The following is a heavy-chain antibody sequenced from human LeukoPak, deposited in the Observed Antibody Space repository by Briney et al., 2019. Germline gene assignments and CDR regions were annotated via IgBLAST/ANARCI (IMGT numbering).Heavy chain of an antibody. V-gene: IGHV6-1*01. CDR2: TYYRSKWYN. Sequence: SQTLSLTCAISGDSVSSNSAAWNWIRQSPSRGLEWLGRTYYRSKWYNDYAVSVKSRITINPDTSKNQFSLKLSSVTAADTAVYYCAREVRGPRYFDYWGQGTLVTVSS. CDR3: AREVRGPRYFDY. CDR1: GDSVSSNSAA. J-gene: IGHJ4*02. D-gene: IGHD3-10*01.